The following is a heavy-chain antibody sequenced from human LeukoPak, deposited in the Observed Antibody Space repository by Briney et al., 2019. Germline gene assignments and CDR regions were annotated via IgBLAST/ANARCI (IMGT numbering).Heavy chain of an antibody. CDR3: ARVAPGGINWFDP. J-gene: IGHJ5*02. V-gene: IGHV4-59*12. Sequence: SETLSLTCTVSGGSISSYYWSWIRQPPGKGLEWIGYIYYSGSTNYNPSLKSRVTISVDTSKNQFSLKLSSVTAADTAVYYCARVAPGGINWFDPWGQGTLVTVSS. CDR1: GGSISSYY. D-gene: IGHD3-16*01. CDR2: IYYSGST.